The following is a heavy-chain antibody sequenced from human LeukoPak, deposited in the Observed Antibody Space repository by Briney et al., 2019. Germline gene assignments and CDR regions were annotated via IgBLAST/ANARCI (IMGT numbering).Heavy chain of an antibody. CDR3: ARDGGYCSSTSCYFDY. J-gene: IGHJ4*02. V-gene: IGHV4-30-4*08. CDR2: IYYSGST. CDR1: GGSISSGDYY. D-gene: IGHD2-2*01. Sequence: SQTLSLTCTVSGGSISSGDYYWSWIRQPPGKGLEWIVYIYYSGSTYYNPPLKSRLTISVDTSKNQFSLKLSSVTAADTAVYYCARDGGYCSSTSCYFDYWGQGTLVTVSS.